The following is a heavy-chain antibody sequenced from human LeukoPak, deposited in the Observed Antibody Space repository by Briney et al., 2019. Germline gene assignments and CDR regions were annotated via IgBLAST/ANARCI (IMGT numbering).Heavy chain of an antibody. Sequence: GGSLRLSCAASGFIFSSYAMHWVRQAPGKGLEWVALISYDGSNKYYVDSVKGRFTISRDDSQNTLYLQMNSLRAEDTAVYYCATHYYDSSGYFSPDYWGQGTLVTVSS. D-gene: IGHD3-22*01. CDR3: ATHYYDSSGYFSPDY. J-gene: IGHJ4*02. V-gene: IGHV3-30*04. CDR2: ISYDGSNK. CDR1: GFIFSSYA.